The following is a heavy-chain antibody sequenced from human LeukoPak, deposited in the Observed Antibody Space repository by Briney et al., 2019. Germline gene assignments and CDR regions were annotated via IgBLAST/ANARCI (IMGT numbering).Heavy chain of an antibody. CDR1: GFTFTDYW. CDR3: ARDGTAPGLYFDL. J-gene: IGHJ4*01. D-gene: IGHD6-13*01. CDR2: IRQDGNEK. V-gene: IGHV3-7*01. Sequence: PGGSLRLSCAVPGFTFTDYWMNWVRQAPGKGLEWVASIRQDGNEKSYMDAVKGRFTISRDNTRDSLYLQMSSLRVEDTAVYYCARDGTAPGLYFDLWGQGTLVTVSS.